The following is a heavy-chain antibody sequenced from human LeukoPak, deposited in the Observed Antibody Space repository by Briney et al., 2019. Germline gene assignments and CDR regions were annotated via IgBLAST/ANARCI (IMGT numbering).Heavy chain of an antibody. V-gene: IGHV4-39*07. D-gene: IGHD3-3*01. CDR3: ARAITIHRDLYYFDY. CDR1: GGSISSSSYY. Sequence: SETLSLTCTVSGGSISSSSYYWGWIRQPPGKGLEWIGSIYYSGSTYYNPSLKSRVTISVDTSKNQFSLKLSSVTAADTAVYYCARAITIHRDLYYFDYWGQGTLVTVSS. J-gene: IGHJ4*02. CDR2: IYYSGST.